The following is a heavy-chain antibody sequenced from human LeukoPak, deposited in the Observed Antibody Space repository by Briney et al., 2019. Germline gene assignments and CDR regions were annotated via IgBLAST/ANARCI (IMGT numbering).Heavy chain of an antibody. CDR1: GYTFSSYI. J-gene: IGHJ4*02. Sequence: GASVKVSCKTSGYTFSSYIMTWVRQAPGQGLEWMGWISAYNGNINYAQKFQGRVTMTTDTSTSTGYLELRNLRSDDTAIYYCARDPSYLWGSYSDYWGQGTLVTVSS. CDR3: ARDPSYLWGSYSDY. CDR2: ISAYNGNI. V-gene: IGHV1-18*01. D-gene: IGHD3-16*01.